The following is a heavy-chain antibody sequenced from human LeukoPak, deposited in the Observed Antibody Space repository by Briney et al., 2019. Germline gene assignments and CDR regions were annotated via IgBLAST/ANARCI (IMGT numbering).Heavy chain of an antibody. V-gene: IGHV3-30*02. D-gene: IGHD3-22*01. Sequence: GGSLRLSCAASGFTFSSYGMHWVRQAPGKGLEWVAFIRYDGSNKYYADSVKGRFTIFRDNYKNTLYLQMNSLRAEDTAVYYCAKDKTYYYDSSGYSPMDYWGQGTLVTVSS. CDR3: AKDKTYYYDSSGYSPMDY. CDR1: GFTFSSYG. J-gene: IGHJ4*02. CDR2: IRYDGSNK.